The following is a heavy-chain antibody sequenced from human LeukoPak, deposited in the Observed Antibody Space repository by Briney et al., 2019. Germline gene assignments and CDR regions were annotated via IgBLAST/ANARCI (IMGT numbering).Heavy chain of an antibody. CDR1: GFTFSSYA. D-gene: IGHD3-16*02. Sequence: GGSLRLSCAASGFTFSSYAMSWVRQAPGKGLEWVSAISGSGGSTYYADSVKGRFTISRDNSKNTLYLQMNSLRAEDTAVYYCAKDLGPPNYDYVWGSYRSDAFDIWGQGTMVTVSS. V-gene: IGHV3-23*01. CDR3: AKDLGPPNYDYVWGSYRSDAFDI. CDR2: ISGSGGST. J-gene: IGHJ3*02.